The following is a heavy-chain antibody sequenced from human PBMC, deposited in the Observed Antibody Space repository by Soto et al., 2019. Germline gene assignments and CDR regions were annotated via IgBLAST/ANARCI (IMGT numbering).Heavy chain of an antibody. CDR1: GGSISSYY. D-gene: IGHD6-13*01. V-gene: IGHV4-59*01. J-gene: IGHJ6*02. Sequence: PSETLSLTCTVSGGSISSYYWSWIRQPPGKGLEWIGYIYYSGSTNYNPSLKSRVTISVDTSKNQFSLKLSSVTAADTAVYYCARDGLAAAGNYYYGMDVWGQGTTVTVSS. CDR2: IYYSGST. CDR3: ARDGLAAAGNYYYGMDV.